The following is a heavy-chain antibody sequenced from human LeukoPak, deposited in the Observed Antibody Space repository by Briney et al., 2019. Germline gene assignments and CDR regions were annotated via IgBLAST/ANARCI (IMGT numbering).Heavy chain of an antibody. CDR3: VLVEMATITY. Sequence: GGSLRFSCAASGFTFSDYYMSWIRQAPGKGLEWVSYISSSGSTIYYADSVKGRFTISRDNAKNSLYLRMNSLGAEDTAVYYCVLVEMATITYWGQGTLVTVSS. CDR1: GFTFSDYY. D-gene: IGHD5-24*01. V-gene: IGHV3-11*04. J-gene: IGHJ4*02. CDR2: ISSSGSTI.